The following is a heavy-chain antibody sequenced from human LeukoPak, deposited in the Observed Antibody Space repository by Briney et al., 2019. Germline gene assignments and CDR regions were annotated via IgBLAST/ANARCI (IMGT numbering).Heavy chain of an antibody. V-gene: IGHV1-69*01. Sequence: SVKVSCKASGGTFSSYAISWVRQAPGQGLEWMGGIIPIFGTANYAQKFQGRVTITADESTSTAYMELSSLRSEDTAVYYCARDHLDYVWGSYRPGYFDYWGQGTLVTVSS. CDR1: GGTFSSYA. J-gene: IGHJ4*02. D-gene: IGHD3-16*02. CDR3: ARDHLDYVWGSYRPGYFDY. CDR2: IIPIFGTA.